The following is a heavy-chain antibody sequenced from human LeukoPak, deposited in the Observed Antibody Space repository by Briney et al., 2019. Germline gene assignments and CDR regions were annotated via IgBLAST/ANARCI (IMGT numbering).Heavy chain of an antibody. J-gene: IGHJ4*02. Sequence: GGSLRLSCAASGFTFSSYSMSWVRQAPGKGLEWVSSISSSSSYIYYADSVKGRFTISRDNAKNSLYLQMNSLRAEDTAVYYCARDGYNSIPDYWGQGTLVTVSS. CDR3: ARDGYNSIPDY. D-gene: IGHD5-24*01. CDR1: GFTFSSYS. V-gene: IGHV3-21*01. CDR2: ISSSSSYI.